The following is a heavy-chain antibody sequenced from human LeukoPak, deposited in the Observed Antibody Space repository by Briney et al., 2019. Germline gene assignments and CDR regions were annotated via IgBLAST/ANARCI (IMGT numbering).Heavy chain of an antibody. J-gene: IGHJ4*02. CDR1: GGSISSYY. Sequence: SETLSLTCTVSGGSISSYYWSWIRQPPGKGLEWIGEINHSGSTNYNPSLKSRVTISVDTSKNQFSLKLSSVTAADTAVYYCARGERWLHLGRWGQGTLVTVSS. CDR3: ARGERWLHLGR. CDR2: INHSGST. D-gene: IGHD5-24*01. V-gene: IGHV4-34*01.